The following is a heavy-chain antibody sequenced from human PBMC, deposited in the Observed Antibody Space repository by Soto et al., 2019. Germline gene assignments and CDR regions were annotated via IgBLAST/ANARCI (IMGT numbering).Heavy chain of an antibody. CDR2: IIPIFGTA. V-gene: IGHV1-69*13. D-gene: IGHD2-15*01. CDR3: ARDPDYCSGGSCYSEAGYYGMDV. Sequence: GASVKVSFKACGGTFSGYAISWLRQAPGQGLEWMGGIIPIFGTANYAQKFQGRVTITADESTSTAYMELSSLRSEDTAVYYCARDPDYCSGGSCYSEAGYYGMDVWGQGTTVTVSS. CDR1: GGTFSGYA. J-gene: IGHJ6*02.